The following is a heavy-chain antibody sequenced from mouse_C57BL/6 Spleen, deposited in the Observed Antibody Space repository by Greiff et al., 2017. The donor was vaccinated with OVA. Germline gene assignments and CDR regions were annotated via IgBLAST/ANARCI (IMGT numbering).Heavy chain of an antibody. CDR1: GYTFTDYY. V-gene: IGHV1-34*01. J-gene: IGHJ4*01. CDR3: ARDRGSYEFDY. CDR2: IYPNNGGN. Sequence: VQLQQSGPELVKPGASVKLSCKASGYTFTDYYMPWVKQSPGKSLEWIGYIYPNNGGNCYNQKFKGKATLTVDKASSTAYMEIRSLTSEDSAVDYCARDRGSYEFDYWGQGTTVTVSA. D-gene: IGHD6-1*01.